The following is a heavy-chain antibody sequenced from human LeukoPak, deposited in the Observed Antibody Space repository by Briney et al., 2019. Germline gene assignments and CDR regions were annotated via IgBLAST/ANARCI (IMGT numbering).Heavy chain of an antibody. Sequence: GGSLRLSCAASGFIFSSYSMNWMRQAPGKGLEWVAYISSDSGTKYYTDSVKGRFTISRDNTKNSLYLQMNSLRTGDTAVYYCARDRLVGATGAGPDYWGQGTLVTVSS. D-gene: IGHD1-26*01. CDR1: GFIFSSYS. CDR2: ISSDSGTK. V-gene: IGHV3-48*04. J-gene: IGHJ4*02. CDR3: ARDRLVGATGAGPDY.